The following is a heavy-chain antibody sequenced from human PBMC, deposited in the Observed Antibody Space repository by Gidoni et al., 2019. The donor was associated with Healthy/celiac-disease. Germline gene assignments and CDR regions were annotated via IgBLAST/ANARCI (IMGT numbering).Heavy chain of an antibody. CDR3: ARVDYYGSGSYYNNWFDP. J-gene: IGHJ5*02. CDR1: GGSFSGYY. V-gene: IGHV4-34*01. D-gene: IGHD3-10*01. Sequence: QVQLQQWGAGLLKSSETLSLTCAVYGGSFSGYYWSWIRQPPGKGLEWIGEINHSGSTNYNPSLKSRVTISVDTSKNQFSLKLSSVTAADTAVYYCARVDYYGSGSYYNNWFDPWGQGTLVTVSA. CDR2: INHSGST.